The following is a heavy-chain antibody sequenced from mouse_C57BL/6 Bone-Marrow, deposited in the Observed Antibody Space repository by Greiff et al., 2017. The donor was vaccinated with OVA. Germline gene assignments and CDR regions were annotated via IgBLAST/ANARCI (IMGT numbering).Heavy chain of an antibody. D-gene: IGHD1-1*01. J-gene: IGHJ1*03. V-gene: IGHV1-69*01. CDR1: DYTFTSYW. CDR2: IDPSDSYT. Sequence: VQLQQSGAELVMPGASVKLSCKASDYTFTSYWMHWVKQRPGQGLEWIGEIDPSDSYTNYNQKFKGKSTLTVDKSSSTAYMQLSSLTSEDSAVYYCARGYYGSLYWYFDVWGTGTTVTVSS. CDR3: ARGYYGSLYWYFDV.